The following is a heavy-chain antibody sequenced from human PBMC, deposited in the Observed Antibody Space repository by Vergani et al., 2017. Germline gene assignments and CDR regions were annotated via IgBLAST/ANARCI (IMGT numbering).Heavy chain of an antibody. CDR2: IHYDGSHE. Sequence: QVQLVESGGGVVQPGRSLRLSCAASGFSFSSFGFHWVRQAPGKGLEGVAVIHYDGSHEYYIDSVKGRLTISRDNSKNTLILQMNGLRAEDTAVYYYARDLGCATISCYLSGAFDYWGLGTLVSVSS. D-gene: IGHD2-2*01. CDR3: ARDLGCATISCYLSGAFDY. J-gene: IGHJ4*02. CDR1: GFSFSSFG. V-gene: IGHV3-33*01.